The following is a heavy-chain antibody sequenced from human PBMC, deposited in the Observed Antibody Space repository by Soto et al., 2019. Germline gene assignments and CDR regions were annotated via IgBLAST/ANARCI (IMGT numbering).Heavy chain of an antibody. J-gene: IGHJ6*02. CDR2: LYNTGST. V-gene: IGHV4-59*03. CDR3: AGMSFTVFGEVIDNFYFYGMDV. CDR1: GGSISSYY. Sequence: PSETLSLTCNVSGGSISSYYWTWIRQPPGKGLEWIGYLYNTGSTNYNPSLKSRVTISLDTSKNQFFLNLSSVTAADTAVYYCAGMSFTVFGEVIDNFYFYGMDVWGQGTTVTGLL. D-gene: IGHD3-3*01.